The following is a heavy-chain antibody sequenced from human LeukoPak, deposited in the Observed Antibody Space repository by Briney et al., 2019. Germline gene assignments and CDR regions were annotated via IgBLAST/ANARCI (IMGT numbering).Heavy chain of an antibody. CDR2: ISYDGSNK. Sequence: GGSLRLSCAASGFTFSSYGMHWVRQAPGKGLEWVAVISYDGSNKYYADSVKGRFTISRDNSKNTLYLQMNSLRAEDTAVYYCAKDSAVWWLSWYFDYWGQGTLVTVSS. CDR3: AKDSAVWWLSWYFDY. CDR1: GFTFSSYG. V-gene: IGHV3-30*18. D-gene: IGHD5-12*01. J-gene: IGHJ4*02.